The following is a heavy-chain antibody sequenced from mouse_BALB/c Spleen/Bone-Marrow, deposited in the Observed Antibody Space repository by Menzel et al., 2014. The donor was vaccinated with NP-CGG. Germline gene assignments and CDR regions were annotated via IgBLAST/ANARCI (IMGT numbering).Heavy chain of an antibody. J-gene: IGHJ4*01. CDR1: GYVFSPYW. CDR2: ISPGDGDT. V-gene: IGHV1-80*01. CDR3: ARSGKGAMDY. D-gene: IGHD2-1*01. Sequence: QVQLKESGAELVRPGSSVKISCKASGYVFSPYWMPWVKPRPGQGLERIGQISPGDGDTTYNGHFKDKVILTADKSSSTAYMQLSSLTSEDSAVYFCARSGKGAMDYWGQGTSVTVSS.